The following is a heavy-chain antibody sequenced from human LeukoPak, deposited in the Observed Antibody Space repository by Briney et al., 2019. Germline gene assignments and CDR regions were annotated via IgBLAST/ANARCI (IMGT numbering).Heavy chain of an antibody. CDR1: GFTFSSYA. V-gene: IGHV3-23*01. D-gene: IGHD3-10*02. Sequence: GGSLRLSCAASGFTFSSYAMSWVRQAPGKGLEWGSAISGSGGSTYYADSVKGRFTISRDNSKHTLYLQMNSLRAEDTAVYYCAKLGVRGVITPIDYWGQGTLVTVSS. J-gene: IGHJ4*02. CDR3: AKLGVRGVITPIDY. CDR2: ISGSGGST.